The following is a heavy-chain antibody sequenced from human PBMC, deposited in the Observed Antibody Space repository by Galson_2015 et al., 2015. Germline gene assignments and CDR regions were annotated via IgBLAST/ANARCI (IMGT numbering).Heavy chain of an antibody. D-gene: IGHD6-19*01. CDR1: GFTFSSYS. V-gene: IGHV3-23*01. Sequence: SLRLSCAASGFTFSSYSMNWVRQAPGKGLEWVSAISGSGGSTYYADSVKGRFTISRDNSKNTLYLQMNSLRAEDTAVYYCARLSSGWYAGYFDYWGQGTLVTVSS. J-gene: IGHJ4*02. CDR2: ISGSGGST. CDR3: ARLSSGWYAGYFDY.